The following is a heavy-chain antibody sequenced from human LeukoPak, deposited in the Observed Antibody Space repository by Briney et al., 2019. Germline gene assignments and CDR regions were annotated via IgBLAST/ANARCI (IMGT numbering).Heavy chain of an antibody. D-gene: IGHD2-21*02. Sequence: GGSLRLSCAASGFTFSSYAMSWVRQAPGKGLEWVANIKQDGSEKYYVDSVKGRFTISRDNAKNSLYLQMNSLRAEDTAVYYCAREVVVTLERRFDYWGQGTLVTVSS. CDR2: IKQDGSEK. CDR3: AREVVVTLERRFDY. V-gene: IGHV3-7*01. CDR1: GFTFSSYA. J-gene: IGHJ4*02.